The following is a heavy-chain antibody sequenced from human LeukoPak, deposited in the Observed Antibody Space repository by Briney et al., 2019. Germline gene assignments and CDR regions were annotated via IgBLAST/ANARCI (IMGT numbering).Heavy chain of an antibody. V-gene: IGHV1-2*02. CDR1: GYTFTDYY. D-gene: IGHD2-2*01. CDR3: ARRSLGYCSSTSCYGSKDV. J-gene: IGHJ6*03. CDR2: INPNSGGT. Sequence: ASVKVSCKSSGYTFTDYYMHWVRQAPGQGLEWMGWINPNSGGTNYAQKFQARVTMTRDTSISTAYMELSRLRSDDTAVYYCARRSLGYCSSTSCYGSKDVWGKGTTVTVSS.